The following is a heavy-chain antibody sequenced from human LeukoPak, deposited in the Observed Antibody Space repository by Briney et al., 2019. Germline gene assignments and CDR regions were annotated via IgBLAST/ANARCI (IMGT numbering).Heavy chain of an antibody. V-gene: IGHV3-23*01. CDR2: ICDSGGTT. CDR3: AKDLGSWVRGTTKDRLPDS. J-gene: IGHJ4*02. CDR1: GFSLRNFG. D-gene: IGHD3-10*01. Sequence: GGSLRLSRELPGFSLRNFGMRCVRHAPGRGRECVSDICDSGGTTYHGDSVRGRFITSRDNSKNTLYLQMNSLRAEDTAVYYCAKDLGSWVRGTTKDRLPDSGGQGTLVTLSS.